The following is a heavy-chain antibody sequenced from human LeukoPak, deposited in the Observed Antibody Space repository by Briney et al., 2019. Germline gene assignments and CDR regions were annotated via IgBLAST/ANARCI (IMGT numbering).Heavy chain of an antibody. Sequence: SVKVSCKASGGTFSSYAISWVRQAPGQGLEWMGGIIPIFGTANYAQKFQGRVTITADESTSTAYMELSSLRSEDTAVYYCARGRSTGWYGGDYDEANYFDYWGQGPLVTVSS. D-gene: IGHD6-19*01. V-gene: IGHV1-69*13. CDR1: GGTFSSYA. J-gene: IGHJ4*02. CDR3: ARGRSTGWYGGDYDEANYFDY. CDR2: IIPIFGTA.